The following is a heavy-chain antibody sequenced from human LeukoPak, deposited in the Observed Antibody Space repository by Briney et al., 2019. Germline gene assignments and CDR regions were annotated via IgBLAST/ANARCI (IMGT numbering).Heavy chain of an antibody. CDR3: ARQYLVGATYYFDY. Sequence: ASVKVSCKTSAYTFSTYGISWVRQAPGQGLEWMGWISPYNANTNYAQNLQGRVTMTTDTSTSTAYMELRSLRSDDTAVYYCARQYLVGATYYFDYWGQGTLVTVSP. D-gene: IGHD1-26*01. CDR2: ISPYNANT. J-gene: IGHJ4*02. CDR1: AYTFSTYG. V-gene: IGHV1-18*01.